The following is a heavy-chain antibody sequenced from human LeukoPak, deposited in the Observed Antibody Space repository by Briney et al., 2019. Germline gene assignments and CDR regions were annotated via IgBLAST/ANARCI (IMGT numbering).Heavy chain of an antibody. D-gene: IGHD2-8*01. Sequence: SETLSLTCTVSGGSISSYYWSWIRQPAGKGLEWIGRIYTSGNTNYNPSLKSRVTMSVDTSKNQFSLKLSSVTAADTAVYYCARDVPYCTNGICYVRDYYYYMDVWGKGTTVTVSS. J-gene: IGHJ6*03. CDR2: IYTSGNT. CDR3: ARDVPYCTNGICYVRDYYYYMDV. CDR1: GGSISSYY. V-gene: IGHV4-4*07.